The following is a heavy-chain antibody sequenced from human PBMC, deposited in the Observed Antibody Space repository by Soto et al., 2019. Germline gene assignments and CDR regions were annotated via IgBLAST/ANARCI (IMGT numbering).Heavy chain of an antibody. Sequence: SETLSLTCSLSGGAIGGYYWSLIRQPPGKALEWIGDVSYSGSTDYHPSLKSRVSISIDTSKNQFSLKMISVTAADTAVYYCARQGSDSGWFFFDPWGQGALVTVSS. CDR3: ARQGSDSGWFFFDP. D-gene: IGHD6-19*01. J-gene: IGHJ5*02. V-gene: IGHV4-59*08. CDR2: VSYSGST. CDR1: GGAIGGYY.